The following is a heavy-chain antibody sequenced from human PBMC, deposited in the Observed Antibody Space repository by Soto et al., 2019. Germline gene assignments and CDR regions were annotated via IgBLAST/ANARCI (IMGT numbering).Heavy chain of an antibody. CDR1: GFTFSSYA. V-gene: IGHV3-23*01. CDR2: ISGSGGTT. Sequence: EVQLLESGGGLVQPGGSLRLSCAASGFTFSSYAMSWVRQAPGKGLEWVSAISGSGGTTYYADSVKGRFTFSRDNSKNTLYLQMNRLGAEETAVYYGARAASGWFSAFDIWGQGTMVTVSS. J-gene: IGHJ3*02. D-gene: IGHD6-13*01. CDR3: ARAASGWFSAFDI.